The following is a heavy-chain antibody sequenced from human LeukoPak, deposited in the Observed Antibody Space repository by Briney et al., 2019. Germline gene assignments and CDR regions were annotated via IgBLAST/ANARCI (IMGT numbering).Heavy chain of an antibody. D-gene: IGHD2-15*01. CDR2: IYFGDSDT. Sequence: GESLKISCKASIYTFTNHWIGWVRQKPGKGLEWMGIIYFGDSDTRYSPSFQGQVSFSADTSNNTVYLQWTSLKASDTAIYYCARREASANFDYWVQGTLVTVSS. V-gene: IGHV5-51*01. CDR1: IYTFTNHW. CDR3: ARREASANFDY. J-gene: IGHJ4*02.